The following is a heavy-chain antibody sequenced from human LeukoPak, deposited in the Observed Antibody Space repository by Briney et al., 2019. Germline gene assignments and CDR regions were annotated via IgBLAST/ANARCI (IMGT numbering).Heavy chain of an antibody. CDR3: ARDAVYGGYVDY. D-gene: IGHD4/OR15-4a*01. J-gene: IGHJ4*02. V-gene: IGHV3-30*04. CDR2: ISYDGSNK. Sequence: GRSLRLSCAASGFTFSSYAMHWARQAPGKGLEWVAVISYDGSNKYYADSVKGRFTISRDNSKNTLYLQMNSLRAEDTAVYYCARDAVYGGYVDYWGQGTLVTVSS. CDR1: GFTFSSYA.